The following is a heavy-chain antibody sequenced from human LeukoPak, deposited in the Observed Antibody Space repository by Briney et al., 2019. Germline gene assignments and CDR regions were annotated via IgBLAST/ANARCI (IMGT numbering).Heavy chain of an antibody. J-gene: IGHJ4*02. CDR2: IYYSGST. Sequence: SQTLSLTCTVSGGSISSGGFYWSWIRQHPGKGLEWIGYIYYSGSTSYNPSLKSRVTISVDTSKNQFSLKLSSVTAADTAVYYCAREPKGSGYYYAVYYFDYWGQGTLVTVSS. V-gene: IGHV4-31*03. D-gene: IGHD3-22*01. CDR3: AREPKGSGYYYAVYYFDY. CDR1: GGSISSGGFY.